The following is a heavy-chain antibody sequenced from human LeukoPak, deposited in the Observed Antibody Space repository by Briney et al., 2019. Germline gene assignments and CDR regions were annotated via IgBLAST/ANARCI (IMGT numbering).Heavy chain of an antibody. CDR1: GGSISSSSYY. Sequence: SETLSLTCTVSGGSISSSSYYWGWIRQPPGKGLEWIGSIYYSGSTYYNPSLKSRVTISVDTSKNQFSLKLSSVTAADTAVYYCARLNYDYVWGSYRQIDYWGQGTLVTVSS. CDR3: ARLNYDYVWGSYRQIDY. CDR2: IYYSGST. D-gene: IGHD3-16*02. J-gene: IGHJ4*02. V-gene: IGHV4-39*01.